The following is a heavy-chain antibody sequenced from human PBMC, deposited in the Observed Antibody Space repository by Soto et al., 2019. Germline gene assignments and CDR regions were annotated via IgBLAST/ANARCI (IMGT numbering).Heavy chain of an antibody. J-gene: IGHJ6*02. CDR2: ISAYNGNT. D-gene: IGHD2-2*02. V-gene: IGHV1-18*04. CDR3: ARGGVRYCSSTSCYTPDDYYYYGMGV. Sequence: GPSVKVSCKASGYTFTSYGISWVRQAPGQGLEWMGWISAYNGNTNYAQKLQGRVTMTTDTSTSTAYMELRSLRSDDTAVYYCARGGVRYCSSTSCYTPDDYYYYGMGVWGQGTTVTVSS. CDR1: GYTFTSYG.